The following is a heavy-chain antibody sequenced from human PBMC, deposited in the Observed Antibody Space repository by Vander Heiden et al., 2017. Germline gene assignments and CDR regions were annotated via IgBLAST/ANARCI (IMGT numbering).Heavy chain of an antibody. V-gene: IGHV4-39*01. CDR1: GGSISSSSYY. CDR2: IYYSGST. J-gene: IGHJ4*02. D-gene: IGHD4-17*01. CDR3: ARTTVTDLVDY. Sequence: QLQLQESGPGLVKPSETLSLTCTVPGGSISSSSYYWGWIRQPPGKGLEGIGSIYYSGSTYYNPSLKSRVTISVDTSKNQFSLKLSSVTAADTAVYYCARTTVTDLVDYWGQGTLVTVSS.